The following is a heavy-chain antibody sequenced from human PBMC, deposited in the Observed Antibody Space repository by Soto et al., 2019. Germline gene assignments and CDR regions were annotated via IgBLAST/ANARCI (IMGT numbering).Heavy chain of an antibody. CDR2: MNPNSGNT. D-gene: IGHD2-2*01. V-gene: IGHV1-8*01. Sequence: QVQLVQSGAEVKKPGASVKVSCKASGYTFTSYDINWVRQATGQGLEWMGWMNPNSGNTDYAQKFQGRVTMTRNTSISTAYMELSILRSEDTAVYYCARAIGYCSSTSCYFWDYYYYMDVWGKGTTVTVSS. CDR1: GYTFTSYD. J-gene: IGHJ6*03. CDR3: ARAIGYCSSTSCYFWDYYYYMDV.